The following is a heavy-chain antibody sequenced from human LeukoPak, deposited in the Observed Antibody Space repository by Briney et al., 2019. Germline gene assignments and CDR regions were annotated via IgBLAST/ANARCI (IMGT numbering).Heavy chain of an antibody. CDR2: INAGNGNT. CDR1: GYTFTSYA. V-gene: IGHV1-3*01. Sequence: ASVTVSFKASGYTFTSYAMHWVRQAPGQRLEWMGWINAGNGNTKYSQKFQGRVTITRDTSASTAYMELSSLRSEDTAVYYCARGGGRITIFGVVIAGAFDIWGQGTMVTVSS. CDR3: ARGGGRITIFGVVIAGAFDI. D-gene: IGHD3-3*01. J-gene: IGHJ3*02.